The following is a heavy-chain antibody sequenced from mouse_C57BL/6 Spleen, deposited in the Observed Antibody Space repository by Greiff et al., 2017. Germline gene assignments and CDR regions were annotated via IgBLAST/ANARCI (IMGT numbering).Heavy chain of an antibody. CDR2: ISDGGSYT. D-gene: IGHD1-3*01. CDR3: ARGGRVEGFAY. V-gene: IGHV5-4*01. CDR1: GFTFSSYA. Sequence: EVHLVESGGGLVKPGGSLKLSCAASGFTFSSYAMSWVRQTPEKRLEWVATISDGGSYTYYPDNVKGRFTISRDNAKNNLYLQMSHLKSEDTAMYYCARGGRVEGFAYWGQGTLVTVSA. J-gene: IGHJ3*01.